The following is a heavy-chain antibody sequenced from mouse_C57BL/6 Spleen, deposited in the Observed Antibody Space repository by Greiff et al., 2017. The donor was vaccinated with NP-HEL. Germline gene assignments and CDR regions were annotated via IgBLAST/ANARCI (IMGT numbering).Heavy chain of an antibody. V-gene: IGHV1-22*01. Sequence: EVKLQESGPELVKPGASVKMSCKASGYTFTDYNMHWVKQSHGKSLEWIGYINPNNGGTSYNQKFKGKATLTVNKSSRTAYMELRSLTSEDSAVYYCARAGYYVQYYFDYWGQGTTLTVSS. CDR1: GYTFTDYN. CDR2: INPNNGGT. J-gene: IGHJ2*01. CDR3: ARAGYYVQYYFDY. D-gene: IGHD2-3*01.